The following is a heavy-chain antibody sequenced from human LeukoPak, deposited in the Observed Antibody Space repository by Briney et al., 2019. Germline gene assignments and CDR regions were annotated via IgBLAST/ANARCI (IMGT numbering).Heavy chain of an antibody. CDR1: GFTFDDYA. D-gene: IGHD4-17*01. CDR3: ARDFYGPYYYYGMDV. CDR2: IKQDGSEK. Sequence: GGSLRLSCAASGFTFDDYAMHWVRQAPGKGLEWVANIKQDGSEKYYVDSVKGRFTISRDNAKNSLYLQMNSLRAEDTAVYYCARDFYGPYYYYGMDVWGQGTTVTVS. J-gene: IGHJ6*02. V-gene: IGHV3-7*05.